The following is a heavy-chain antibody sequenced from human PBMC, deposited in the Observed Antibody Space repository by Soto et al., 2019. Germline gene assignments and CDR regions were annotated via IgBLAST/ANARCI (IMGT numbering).Heavy chain of an antibody. V-gene: IGHV4-59*01. CDR2: IYYSGST. D-gene: IGHD2-21*01. CDR1: GGSISSYY. Sequence: SETLSLTCTVSGGSISSYYWSWIRQPPGKGLEWIGYIYYSGSTNYNPSLKSRVTISVDTSKNQFSLKLSSVTAADTAVYYCARDGDFDAFDIWGQGTMVTV. CDR3: ARDGDFDAFDI. J-gene: IGHJ3*02.